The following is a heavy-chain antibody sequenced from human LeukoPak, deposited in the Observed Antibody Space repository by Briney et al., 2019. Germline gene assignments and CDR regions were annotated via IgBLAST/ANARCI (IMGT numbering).Heavy chain of an antibody. V-gene: IGHV3-64*02. CDR2: ISTNGDST. CDR1: GFTFSSYA. Sequence: PGGSLRLSCAASGFTFSSYAMSWVRQAPGKGLEWVSGISTNGDSTYYADSVKGRFTISRDNSKNTLFLQMGSLRADDMAVYYCARWGSTSCYDYWGQGTLVTVSS. D-gene: IGHD2-2*01. CDR3: ARWGSTSCYDY. J-gene: IGHJ4*02.